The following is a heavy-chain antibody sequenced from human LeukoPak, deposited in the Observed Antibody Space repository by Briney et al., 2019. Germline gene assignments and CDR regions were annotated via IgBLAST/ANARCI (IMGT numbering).Heavy chain of an antibody. J-gene: IGHJ6*02. D-gene: IGHD6-13*01. CDR3: AKSLKDSEAAGGYYYYGMDV. CDR2: ISYDGSNK. Sequence: GGSLRLSCAASGFTFSSYGMHWVRQAPGKGLEWVAVISYDGSNKYYADSVKGRFTISRDNSKNTLYLQMNSLRAEDTAVYYCAKSLKDSEAAGGYYYYGMDVWGQGITVTVSS. CDR1: GFTFSSYG. V-gene: IGHV3-30*18.